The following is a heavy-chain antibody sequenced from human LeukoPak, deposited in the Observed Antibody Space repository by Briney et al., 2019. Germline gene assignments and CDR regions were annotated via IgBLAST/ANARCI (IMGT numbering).Heavy chain of an antibody. V-gene: IGHV5-51*01. CDR1: GYSFTNYW. CDR3: ARLGIVGATRNYFDY. Sequence: GESLKISCKGSGYSFTNYWIGWVRQMPGKGLECMGIIYPGDSDTRYSPSFQGQVTISADKSNSTAYLQWSSLKASDTAMYYCARLGIVGATRNYFDYWGQGTLVTVSS. CDR2: IYPGDSDT. D-gene: IGHD1-26*01. J-gene: IGHJ4*02.